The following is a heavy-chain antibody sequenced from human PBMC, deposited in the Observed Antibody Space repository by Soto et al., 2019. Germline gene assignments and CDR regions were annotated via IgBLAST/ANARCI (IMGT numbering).Heavy chain of an antibody. CDR1: GFTFSDSA. V-gene: IGHV3-73*01. D-gene: IGHD5-18*01. Sequence: GGPLRLSCASSGFTFSDSAMHWVRQASGKGLEWVGRIRNKGNNYATAYTASVKGRFTISRDDSKNTVYLQMNSLKIDDTAVYYCTSRRDWTAVDPLDYWGLGTLVTVSS. J-gene: IGHJ4*02. CDR3: TSRRDWTAVDPLDY. CDR2: IRNKGNNYAT.